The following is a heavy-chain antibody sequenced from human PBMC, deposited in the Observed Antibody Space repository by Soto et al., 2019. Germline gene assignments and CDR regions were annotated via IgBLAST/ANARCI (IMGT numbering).Heavy chain of an antibody. V-gene: IGHV3-23*01. CDR1: GFTFRSYA. Sequence: VQLLESGGGLVQPGGSLRLSFAASGFTFRSYAMSWIRQAPGKGVEWVSGISGSGISTNYADSLKGRFTVSRDSSKNTLYLQMNSLRAEDTAVYNCAKEPVGPDWYFDLWGRGTLFTVSS. CDR2: ISGSGIST. J-gene: IGHJ2*01. CDR3: AKEPVGPDWYFDL.